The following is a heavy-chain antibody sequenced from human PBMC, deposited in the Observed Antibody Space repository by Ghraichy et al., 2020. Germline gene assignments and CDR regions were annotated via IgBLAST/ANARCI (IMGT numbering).Heavy chain of an antibody. D-gene: IGHD6-13*01. CDR3: AREEQQLVPNYYYYMDV. Sequence: GESLNISCAASGFTFSSYSMNWVRQAPGKGLEWVSYISSSSSTIYYADSVKGRFTISRDNAKNSLYLQMNSLRDEDTAVYYCAREEQQLVPNYYYYMDVWGKGTTVTVSS. CDR1: GFTFSSYS. J-gene: IGHJ6*03. V-gene: IGHV3-48*02. CDR2: ISSSSSTI.